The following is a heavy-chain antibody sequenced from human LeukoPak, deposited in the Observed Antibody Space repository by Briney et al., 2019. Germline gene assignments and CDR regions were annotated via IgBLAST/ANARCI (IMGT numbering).Heavy chain of an antibody. CDR1: GFTFSTFC. CDR3: AVDCIGGCYSVLV. V-gene: IGHV3-23*01. CDR2: IIGASGAT. Sequence: GGSLRLSCADSGFTFSTFCMTWVRQAPGHGLEWVSTIIGASGATYYADSVTGRFTISRDNSQNTLYLPMNSLIAEDTAVYYCAVDCIGGCYSVLVWGQGTLVTVSS. D-gene: IGHD2-15*01. J-gene: IGHJ4*02.